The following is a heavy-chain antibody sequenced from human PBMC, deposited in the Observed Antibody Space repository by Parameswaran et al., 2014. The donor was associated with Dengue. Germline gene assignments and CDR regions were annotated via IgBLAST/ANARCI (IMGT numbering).Heavy chain of an antibody. CDR3: TRDRKGGVSWELLPPDY. D-gene: IGHD1-26*01. CDR2: IRSKAYGRTT. V-gene: IGHV3-49*02. J-gene: IGHJ4*02. Sequence: RWIRQLPGKGLEWVGFIRSKAYGRTTEYAASVKGRFTISRDDSKSIAYLQMNSLKTEDTAVYYCTRDRKGGVSWELLPPDYWGQGTLVTVSS.